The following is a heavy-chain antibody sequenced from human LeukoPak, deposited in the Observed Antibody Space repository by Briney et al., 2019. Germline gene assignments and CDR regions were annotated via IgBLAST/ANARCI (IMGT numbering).Heavy chain of an antibody. CDR1: GYSISSGYY. D-gene: IGHD5-24*01. Sequence: SETLSLTCTVSGYSISSGYYWGWIRQPPGKGLEWIGSIYHSGSTYYNPSLKSRVTISVDTSKNQFSLKLSSVTAADTAVYYCARDKGYVEMATTGGSRGDYWGQGTLVTVSS. CDR2: IYHSGST. V-gene: IGHV4-38-2*02. J-gene: IGHJ4*02. CDR3: ARDKGYVEMATTGGSRGDY.